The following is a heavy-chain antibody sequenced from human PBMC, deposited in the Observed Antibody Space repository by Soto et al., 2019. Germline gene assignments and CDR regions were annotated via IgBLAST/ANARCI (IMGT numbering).Heavy chain of an antibody. Sequence: EVQLLESGGGLVQPGGSLRLSCVGSGFFFSSYTMTWVRQAPGKGLEWVSSFSATSENTYYADSVRGRFTISRDNSKNTLFLQMNSLTAEDTAMYYCAKARDQQCVRRPFDYWGQGILVIVSS. CDR3: AKARDQQCVRRPFDY. D-gene: IGHD6-19*01. CDR2: FSATSENT. V-gene: IGHV3-23*01. J-gene: IGHJ4*02. CDR1: GFFFSSYT.